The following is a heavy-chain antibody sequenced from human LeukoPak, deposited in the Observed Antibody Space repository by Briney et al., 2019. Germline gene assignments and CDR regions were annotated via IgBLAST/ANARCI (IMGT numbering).Heavy chain of an antibody. CDR3: ARPGYSGYDFDY. D-gene: IGHD5-12*01. CDR2: INHSGST. J-gene: IGHJ4*02. Sequence: SETLSRTCAVYGGSFSGYYWSWIRQPPGKGLEWIGEINHSGSTNYNPSLKSRVTISVDTSKNQFSLKLSSVTAADTAVYYCARPGYSGYDFDYWGQGTLVTVSS. CDR1: GGSFSGYY. V-gene: IGHV4-34*01.